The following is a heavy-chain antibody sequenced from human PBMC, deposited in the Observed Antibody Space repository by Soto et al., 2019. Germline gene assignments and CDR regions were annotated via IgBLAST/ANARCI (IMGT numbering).Heavy chain of an antibody. Sequence: QVQLVQSGAEVKKPGASVKVSCKASGYTFTSYYMHWVRQAPGQGLEWMGIINPSGGSTSYAQKFQGRVTMTRDTSTSTGYMELSSLRSEDTAVYYCARDAPNGGDFWSGLDDWGQGTLVTVSS. D-gene: IGHD3-3*01. CDR1: GYTFTSYY. J-gene: IGHJ4*02. CDR3: ARDAPNGGDFWSGLDD. V-gene: IGHV1-46*01. CDR2: INPSGGST.